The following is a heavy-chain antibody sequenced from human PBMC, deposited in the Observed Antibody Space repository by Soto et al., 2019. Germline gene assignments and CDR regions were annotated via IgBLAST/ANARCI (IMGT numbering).Heavy chain of an antibody. CDR2: IYWDDDK. J-gene: IGHJ5*02. CDR3: AHRAGGWFDR. V-gene: IGHV2-5*02. Sequence: QITLKESGPTLVKPTQTVTLTCAFSGFSLSTSGVGVGWIRQPQGKALDWLALIYWDDDKHYSPSLKSRLTITKDTSKNQVVLTMTNMDPVDTATYYCAHRAGGWFDRWGQGALVTVSS. CDR1: GFSLSTSGVG.